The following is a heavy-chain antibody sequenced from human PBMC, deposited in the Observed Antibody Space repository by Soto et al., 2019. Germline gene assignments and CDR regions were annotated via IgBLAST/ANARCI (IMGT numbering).Heavy chain of an antibody. J-gene: IGHJ6*02. D-gene: IGHD4-17*01. V-gene: IGHV1-2*02. CDR2: INPNSGGT. Sequence: ASVKVSCKASGYTFTGYYMHWVRQAPGQGLEWMGWINPNSGGTNYPQKFQGRVTMTTDTSISTAYMELSRLRADDTAVYYCAKGLDGHYYGMDVWGQGTTVTVSS. CDR3: AKGLDGHYYGMDV. CDR1: GYTFTGYY.